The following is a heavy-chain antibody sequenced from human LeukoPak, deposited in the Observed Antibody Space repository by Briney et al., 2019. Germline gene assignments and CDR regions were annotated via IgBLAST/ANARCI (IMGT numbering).Heavy chain of an antibody. CDR3: ARGHYGSGTGTYPD. V-gene: IGHV4-59*01. CDR1: TDSITSNW. Sequence: SETLSLTCAVSTDSITSNWWSWVRQPPGKGLEWIGYIYYSGSTDYNPSLKSRVTISVDTSKNQVSLKLNSVTAADTAVYYCARGHYGSGTGTYPDWGQGTLVTVSS. CDR2: IYYSGST. J-gene: IGHJ4*02. D-gene: IGHD3-10*01.